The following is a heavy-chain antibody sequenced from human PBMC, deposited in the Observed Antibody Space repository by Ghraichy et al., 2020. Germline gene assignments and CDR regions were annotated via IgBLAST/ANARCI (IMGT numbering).Heavy chain of an antibody. V-gene: IGHV1-24*01. Sequence: ASVKVSCKVSGYTLTELSMHWVRQAPGKGLEWMGGFDPEDGETIYAQKFQGRVTMTEDTSTDTAYMELSSLRSEDTAVYYCATDRPFSYCGGDCYALLSYWGQGTLVTVSS. CDR3: ATDRPFSYCGGDCYALLSY. CDR2: FDPEDGET. D-gene: IGHD2-21*02. J-gene: IGHJ4*02. CDR1: GYTLTELS.